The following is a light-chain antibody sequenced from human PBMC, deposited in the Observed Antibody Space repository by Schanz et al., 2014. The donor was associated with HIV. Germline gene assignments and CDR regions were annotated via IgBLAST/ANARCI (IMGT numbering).Light chain of an antibody. V-gene: IGKV3D-20*01. CDR3: QQYGGSPT. J-gene: IGKJ1*01. CDR2: DAS. CDR1: QYVSGSY. Sequence: EIVLTQSPATLSLSPGERATLSCGASQYVSGSYVAWYQQKPGLAPRLLIYDASTRAAGTPDRFSGSGSGSAFTLISSRLEPADIAVYYCQQYGGSPTFGQGTKVEIK.